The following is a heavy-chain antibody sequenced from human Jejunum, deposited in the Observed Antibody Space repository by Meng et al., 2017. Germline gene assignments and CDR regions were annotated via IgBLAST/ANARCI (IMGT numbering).Heavy chain of an antibody. D-gene: IGHD6-13*01. CDR1: GGSINTNTYY. CDR3: AREGRASAGRSFDF. V-gene: IGHV4-39*07. CDR2: VYYSGNT. J-gene: IGHJ4*02. Sequence: SETLSLTCSVSGGSINTNTYYWAWIRQPPGKGLEWIGSVYYSGNTYYHPSLKSRLTISIDTSKDQFSLELTSVTAADTAVYFCAREGRASAGRSFDFWGQGQPVTVSS.